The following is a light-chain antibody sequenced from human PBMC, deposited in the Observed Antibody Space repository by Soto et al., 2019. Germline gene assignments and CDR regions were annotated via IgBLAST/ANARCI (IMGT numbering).Light chain of an antibody. J-gene: IGKJ3*01. V-gene: IGKV1-12*02. CDR1: QDVSTW. CDR2: TAS. CDR3: QQGSAFPFT. Sequence: DIQMTQSPSSVSASVGDRVTITCRASQDVSTWLGWYQQKPGKAPKLLIYTASSVQSGVPSRFSGIGSGTEFPLTIRSLQPADFATYYCQQGSAFPFTFGPGTTVDVK.